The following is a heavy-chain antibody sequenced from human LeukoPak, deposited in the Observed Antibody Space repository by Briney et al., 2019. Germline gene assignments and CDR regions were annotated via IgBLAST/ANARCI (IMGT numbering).Heavy chain of an antibody. V-gene: IGHV3-30*02. CDR3: ARDGAVSWDYYYYYMDV. CDR2: IRYDGSNK. CDR1: GFTFSSYG. J-gene: IGHJ6*03. D-gene: IGHD1-26*01. Sequence: GGSLRLSCAASGFTFSSYGMHWVRQAPGKGLEWVAFIRYDGSNKYYADSVKGRFTISRDNSKNTLYLQMNSLRAEDTAVYYCARDGAVSWDYYYYYMDVWGKGTTVTVSS.